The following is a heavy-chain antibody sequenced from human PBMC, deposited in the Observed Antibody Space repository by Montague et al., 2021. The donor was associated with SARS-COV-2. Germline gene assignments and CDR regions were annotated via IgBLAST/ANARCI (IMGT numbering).Heavy chain of an antibody. J-gene: IGHJ4*02. CDR1: GFSLSTSGMC. V-gene: IGHV2-70*11. D-gene: IGHD3-9*01. CDR2: IDWDDDK. CDR3: ARIRYDILTGYQPLFDY. Sequence: PALVKPTQTLTLTCTFSGFSLSTSGMCVSWIRQPPGKALEWLARIDWDDDKYYSTSLKTRLTISKDTSKNRVVLTMTNMDPVDTATYYCARIRYDILTGYQPLFDYWGQGTRVTVSS.